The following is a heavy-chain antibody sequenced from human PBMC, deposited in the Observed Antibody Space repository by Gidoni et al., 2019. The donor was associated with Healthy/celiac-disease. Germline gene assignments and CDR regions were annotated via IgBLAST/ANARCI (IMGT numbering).Heavy chain of an antibody. CDR3: EAVAGGY. J-gene: IGHJ4*02. CDR1: GFTFSSYA. Sequence: QVQLVESGGGVVQPGRSLRLSCAASGFTFSSYAMHGVRQAPGKGLEWVAVISYDGSNKYYADSVKGRFTIYRDNSKNTLYLQMNSLRAEDTAVYYCEAVAGGYWGQGTLVTVSS. D-gene: IGHD6-19*01. CDR2: ISYDGSNK. V-gene: IGHV3-30-3*01.